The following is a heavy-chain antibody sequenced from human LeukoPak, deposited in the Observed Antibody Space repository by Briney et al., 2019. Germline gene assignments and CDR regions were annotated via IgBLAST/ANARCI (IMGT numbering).Heavy chain of an antibody. Sequence: SETLSLTCTVSGGSISSYYWSWIRQPPGKGLEWIGYIYYSGSTNYNPSLKSRVTISVGTSKNQFSLKLSSVTAADTAVYYCAALAVAGTMDWFDPWGQGTLVTVSS. D-gene: IGHD6-19*01. CDR1: GGSISSYY. CDR2: IYYSGST. J-gene: IGHJ5*02. V-gene: IGHV4-59*01. CDR3: AALAVAGTMDWFDP.